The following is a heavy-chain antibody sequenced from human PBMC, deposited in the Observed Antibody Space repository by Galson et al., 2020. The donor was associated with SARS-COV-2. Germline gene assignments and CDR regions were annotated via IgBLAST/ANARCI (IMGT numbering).Heavy chain of an antibody. CDR3: RQFALGAVPIDY. CDR2: VFITGTT. CDR1: GGSMNSGTYY. J-gene: IGHJ4*02. Sequence: SATLSLTCTVSGGSMNSGTYYWNWIRQPAGKGLEWIGHVFITGTTNYNPSLKSRATISLDTSKNQFSLKLTSVTAADTAVYYCRQFALGAVPIDYWGQGTLVTVSS. V-gene: IGHV4-61*09. D-gene: IGHD3-10*01.